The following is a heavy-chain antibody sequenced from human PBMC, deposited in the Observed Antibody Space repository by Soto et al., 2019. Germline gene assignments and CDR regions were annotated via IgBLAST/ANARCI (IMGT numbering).Heavy chain of an antibody. D-gene: IGHD3-16*01. V-gene: IGHV4-31*03. CDR1: GVSISSGGSY. CDR2: IYYTGST. CDR3: AREGRNDLWAMDV. Sequence: QVQLQESGPGLVKPSQTLSLTCTVSGVSISSGGSYWSWIRQHPGRGLGWIGYIYYTGSTYYNPSLKRRVTISLGTSKNHFSLNLSSVTAADTAVYYCAREGRNDLWAMDVWGQGTTVIVSS. J-gene: IGHJ6*02.